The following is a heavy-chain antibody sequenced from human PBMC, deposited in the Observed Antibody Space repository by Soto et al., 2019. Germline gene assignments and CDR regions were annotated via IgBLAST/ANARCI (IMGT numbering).Heavy chain of an antibody. Sequence: QVQLQESGPGLVKPSGTLSLTCAVSGGSISSSNWWRWVRQHPGKGLEWIGEIYHSGSTNYNPSLKSRVTIAVDKSKNQFSLKLSSVTAADTAVYYCARDYMVRGVMRWFDPWGQGTLVTVSS. CDR3: ARDYMVRGVMRWFDP. V-gene: IGHV4-4*02. CDR2: IYHSGST. D-gene: IGHD3-10*01. J-gene: IGHJ5*02. CDR1: GGSISSSNW.